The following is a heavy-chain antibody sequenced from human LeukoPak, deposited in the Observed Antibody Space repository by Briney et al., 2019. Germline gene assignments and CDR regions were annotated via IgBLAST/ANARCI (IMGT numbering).Heavy chain of an antibody. D-gene: IGHD3-10*01. V-gene: IGHV4-59*12. J-gene: IGHJ5*02. CDR2: IYHSGST. CDR1: GGSINSYY. Sequence: SETLSLTCTVSGGSINSYYWSWIRQPPGKGLEWIGYIYHSGSTYYNPSLKSRVTISVDRSKNQFSLKLSSVTTADTAVYYCARLGSGWFDPWGQGTLVTVSS. CDR3: ARLGSGWFDP.